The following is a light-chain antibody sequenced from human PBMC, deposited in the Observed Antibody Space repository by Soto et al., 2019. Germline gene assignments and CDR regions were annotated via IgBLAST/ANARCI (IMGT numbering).Light chain of an antibody. J-gene: IGLJ2*01. Sequence: QSALTQPASVSGSPGQSITISCTGTSSDVGGYNYVSWYQQHPGKAPKLMIYEVSNRPSGVSNRFSGSKSGNTASLTISGRQAEDEADYYCSSYTSSSTVVFGGGTKVPVL. CDR1: SSDVGGYNY. CDR3: SSYTSSSTVV. CDR2: EVS. V-gene: IGLV2-14*01.